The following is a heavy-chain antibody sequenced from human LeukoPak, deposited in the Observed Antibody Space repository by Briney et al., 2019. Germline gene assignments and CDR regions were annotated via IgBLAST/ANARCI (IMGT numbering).Heavy chain of an antibody. V-gene: IGHV3-21*01. CDR2: ISSSSSYI. CDR1: GFTFSSYS. D-gene: IGHD2-2*01. Sequence: PGGSLRLSCAASGFTFSSYSMNWVRQAPGKGLEWVSSISSSSSYIYYADSVKGRFTISRDNAKNSLYLQMNSLRAEDTAVYYCARDLGKGVVPFNWFDPWGQRTLVTVSS. J-gene: IGHJ5*02. CDR3: ARDLGKGVVPFNWFDP.